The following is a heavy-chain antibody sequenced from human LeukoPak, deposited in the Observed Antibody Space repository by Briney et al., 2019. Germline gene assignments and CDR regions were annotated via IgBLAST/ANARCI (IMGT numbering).Heavy chain of an antibody. J-gene: IGHJ4*02. CDR2: ISAYNGNT. V-gene: IGHV1-18*01. CDR3: ARRHIDCSTTSCYVDY. Sequence: GASVKVSCKASGYTFTSYGISWVRQAPGQGLEWMGWISAYNGNTNYAQKLQGRVTMTTDTSTSTAYMELRSLRSDDTAVYYCARRHIDCSTTSCYVDYWGQGTLVTVSS. CDR1: GYTFTSYG. D-gene: IGHD2-2*01.